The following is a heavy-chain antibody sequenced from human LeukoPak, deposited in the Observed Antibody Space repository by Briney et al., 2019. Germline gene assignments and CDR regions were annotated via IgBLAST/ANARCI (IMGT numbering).Heavy chain of an antibody. V-gene: IGHV3-73*01. D-gene: IGHD2/OR15-2a*01. CDR2: IRSKANSYAT. CDR1: GFIFSDSA. J-gene: IGHJ4*02. Sequence: PGGSLRLSCAAPGFIFSDSAIHWVREASGKGLEWVGRIRSKANSYATAYAASVKGRFTISRDDSKNTAYLQMNSLKTEDTAVYYCTTILFYWGQGTLVTVSS. CDR3: TTILFY.